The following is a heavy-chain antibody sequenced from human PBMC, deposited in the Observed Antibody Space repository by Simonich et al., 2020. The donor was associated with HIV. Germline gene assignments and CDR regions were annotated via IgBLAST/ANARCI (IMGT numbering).Heavy chain of an antibody. J-gene: IGHJ4*02. D-gene: IGHD6-13*01. CDR2: INHSEST. CDR3: ARLTAAGGSNQLDY. V-gene: IGHV4-34*01. Sequence: QVQLQQWGAGLLKPSETLSLTCAVYGASFRGYYWSWIRQPPGKGLEWIGEINHSESTNYNPSLKSRVTVSVDTAKSQFSLKLRSVTAADTAVYYCARLTAAGGSNQLDYWGQGTLVTVSS. CDR1: GASFRGYY.